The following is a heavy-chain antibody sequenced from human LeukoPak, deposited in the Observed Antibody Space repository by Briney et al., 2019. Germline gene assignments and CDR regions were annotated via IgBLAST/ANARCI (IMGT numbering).Heavy chain of an antibody. D-gene: IGHD2-2*01. J-gene: IGHJ5*02. CDR2: IIPIFGTA. CDR3: ARVGVGYCSSTSCYDWFDP. V-gene: IGHV1-69*05. CDR1: GYTFTGYY. Sequence: SVKVSCKASGYTFTGYYMHWVRQAPGQGLEWMGGIIPIFGTANYAQKFQGRVTITTDESTSTAYMELSSLRSEDTAVYYCARVGVGYCSSTSCYDWFDPWGQGTLVTVSS.